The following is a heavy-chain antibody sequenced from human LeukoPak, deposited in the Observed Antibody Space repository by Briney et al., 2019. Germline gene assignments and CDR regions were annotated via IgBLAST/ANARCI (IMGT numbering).Heavy chain of an antibody. J-gene: IGHJ4*02. CDR2: IYHSGST. D-gene: IGHD4-11*01. V-gene: IGHV4-38-2*01. CDR1: GYSISSGYY. Sequence: SETLSLTCAVSGYSISSGYYWGWIRQPPEKGLEWIGTIYHSGSTYYNSSLRSRVTISVDTSKNQFSLRLRFVTAADTAVYYCARHVVEGADYSHFDYWGQGTLATVSS. CDR3: ARHVVEGADYSHFDY.